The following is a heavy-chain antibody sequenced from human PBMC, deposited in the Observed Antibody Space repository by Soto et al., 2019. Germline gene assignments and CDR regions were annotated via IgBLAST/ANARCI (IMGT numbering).Heavy chain of an antibody. CDR2: IIPVFDKA. J-gene: IGHJ3*01. V-gene: IGHV1-69*01. CDR1: GGSFGSSA. D-gene: IGHD3-16*01. Sequence: QVQLVQSGADVKKPGSSVKVSCKASGGSFGSSAISWVLQAPAQGLEWMGEIIPVFDKANYAQNFQGRLTITADEPTGTVFMQPSSLRSEDTAVYFCARLRRDWGDAFDLWGLGTLVTVSS. CDR3: ARLRRDWGDAFDL.